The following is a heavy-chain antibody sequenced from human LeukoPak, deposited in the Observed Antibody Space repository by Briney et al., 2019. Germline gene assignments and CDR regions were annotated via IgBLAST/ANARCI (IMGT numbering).Heavy chain of an antibody. V-gene: IGHV4-59*01. CDR1: GGSLSSYY. Sequence: SQTLSLTCTVSGGSLSSYYWSWITQPPGKGLEWIGYIYYSGSTDYNPSLESRVTISVDTSKNQFSLKLSSVTAADTAVYYCARNNYYGSIYYYYYMDVWGKGTTVTVSS. J-gene: IGHJ6*03. D-gene: IGHD3-10*01. CDR3: ARNNYYGSIYYYYYMDV. CDR2: IYYSGST.